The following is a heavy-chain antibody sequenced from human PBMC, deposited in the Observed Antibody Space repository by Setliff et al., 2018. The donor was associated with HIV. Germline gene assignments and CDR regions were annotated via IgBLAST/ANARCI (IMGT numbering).Heavy chain of an antibody. D-gene: IGHD2-15*01. V-gene: IGHV4-59*03. CDR1: VGSINSYY. J-gene: IGHJ4*02. CDR3: ARGGGPRVVSNFAY. Sequence: NPSETLSLTCTVSVGSINSYYWSGILQPPGKGLEWIGYIYFSGNTDYNPSLKSRVTISLDTSKNQFTLKLTSVTAADTAVYYCARGGGPRVVSNFAYWGQGTLVTVSS. CDR2: IYFSGNT.